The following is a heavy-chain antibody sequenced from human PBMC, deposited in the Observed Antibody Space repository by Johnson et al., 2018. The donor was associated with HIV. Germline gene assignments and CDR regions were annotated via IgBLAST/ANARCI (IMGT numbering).Heavy chain of an antibody. V-gene: IGHV3-53*01. CDR2: IYSGGST. CDR1: GFTVSSNY. CDR3: ARGVGPSAFDI. D-gene: IGHD1-26*01. J-gene: IGHJ3*02. Sequence: VQLVESGGGVVQPGRSLRLSCAASGFTVSSNYMSWVRQAPGKGLEWVSVIYSGGSTYYADSVKGRFTISRDNSKNTLYLQMNSRRAEDTAVYYCARGVGPSAFDIGGQGTMVTVSS.